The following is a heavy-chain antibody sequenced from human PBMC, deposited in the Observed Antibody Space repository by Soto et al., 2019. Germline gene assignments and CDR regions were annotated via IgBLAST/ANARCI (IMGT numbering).Heavy chain of an antibody. Sequence: SETQSLTCTVSGGSVSSYYWSWIRQPPGKGLEWIGYIYYSGSTNYNPSLKSRVTISVDTSKNQFSLKLSSVTAADTAVYYCAGRYGDCFDYWGQGTLVTVSS. J-gene: IGHJ4*02. D-gene: IGHD4-17*01. CDR1: GGSVSSYY. CDR2: IYYSGST. CDR3: AGRYGDCFDY. V-gene: IGHV4-59*08.